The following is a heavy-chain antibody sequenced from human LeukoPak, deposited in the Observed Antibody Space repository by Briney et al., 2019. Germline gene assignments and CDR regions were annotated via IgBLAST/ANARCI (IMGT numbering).Heavy chain of an antibody. CDR1: GYTFTGYY. CDR3: AIFTVRGVGNAFDI. CDR2: INPNSGGT. J-gene: IGHJ3*02. V-gene: IGHV1-2*02. Sequence: ASVKVSCKASGYTFTGYYMHWVRQAPGQGLEWMGWINPNSGGTNYAQKFQGRVTMTRDTSISTAYMELSRLRSDDTAVYYCAIFTVRGVGNAFDIWGQGTMVTVSS. D-gene: IGHD3-10*01.